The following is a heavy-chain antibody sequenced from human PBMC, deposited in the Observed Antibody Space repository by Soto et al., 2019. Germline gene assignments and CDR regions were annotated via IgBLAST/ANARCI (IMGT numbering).Heavy chain of an antibody. Sequence: GGSLRLSCAASGFTFSTWWMDWVRQTPGKGLEWVANINQDGSEKNYVDSVKGRFTISRDNAKNSLYLQMNSLTAEDSALYYCSRSLNAWGQGTLVTVSS. CDR3: SRSLNA. CDR1: GFTFSTWW. CDR2: INQDGSEK. J-gene: IGHJ5*02. V-gene: IGHV3-7*01.